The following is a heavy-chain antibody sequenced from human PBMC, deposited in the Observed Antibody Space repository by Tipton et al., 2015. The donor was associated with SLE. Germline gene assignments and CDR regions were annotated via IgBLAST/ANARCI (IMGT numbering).Heavy chain of an antibody. CDR3: AREKSPERGGMDV. D-gene: IGHD2-2*01. CDR2: IYHGGST. J-gene: IGHJ6*02. CDR1: GGSISSGPYY. Sequence: LRLSCTVSGGSISSGPYYWTWVRQPPGKGLEWVGNIYHGGSTYDRPSLKSRVTISVDTSRNQFSLKLTSVTAADTAVYYCAREKSPERGGMDVWGQGTMVTVSS. V-gene: IGHV4-30-2*01.